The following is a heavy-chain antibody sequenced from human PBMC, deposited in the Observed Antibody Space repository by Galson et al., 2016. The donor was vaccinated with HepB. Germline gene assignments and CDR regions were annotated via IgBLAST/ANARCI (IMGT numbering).Heavy chain of an antibody. D-gene: IGHD1-26*01. CDR2: ISTYNGNT. J-gene: IGHJ6*02. Sequence: SVKVSCKASGYSFISYGISWVRQARGQGLEWMGWISTYNGNTNYEQKFKGRVTLTADISTSTAQMELRSLRSDDTAVYYCARDGTLSGSYYHFYGMDVWGQGTTVTVSS. CDR1: GYSFISYG. V-gene: IGHV1-18*01. CDR3: ARDGTLSGSYYHFYGMDV.